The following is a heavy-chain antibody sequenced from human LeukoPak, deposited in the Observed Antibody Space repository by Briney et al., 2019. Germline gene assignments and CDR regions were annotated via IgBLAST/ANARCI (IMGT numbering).Heavy chain of an antibody. D-gene: IGHD6-13*01. CDR2: ISNDGSNK. CDR3: AKSWRRLAAADYSDY. J-gene: IGHJ4*02. CDR1: GFSFSNYG. V-gene: IGHV3-30*18. Sequence: GGSLRLSCAASGFSFSNYGMHWVRQAPGKGLEWLAVISNDGSNKVYTDSVKGRFTISRDNSKNTLFLQMNSLTAEDTSIYYCAKSWRRLAAADYSDYWGQGTLVTVSS.